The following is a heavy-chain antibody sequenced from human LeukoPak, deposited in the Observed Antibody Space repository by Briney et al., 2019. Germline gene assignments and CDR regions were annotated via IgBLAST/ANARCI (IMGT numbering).Heavy chain of an antibody. V-gene: IGHV3-23*01. Sequence: PGKSLRLSCAASGFTFSSYAMSWVRQAPGKGLEWVSAISGSGGSTYYADSVKGRFTISRDNSKNTLYLQMNSLRAEDTAVYYCAKEKAYYDSSGYYLSGFDYWGQGTLVTVSS. CDR2: ISGSGGST. D-gene: IGHD3-22*01. CDR3: AKEKAYYDSSGYYLSGFDY. J-gene: IGHJ4*02. CDR1: GFTFSSYA.